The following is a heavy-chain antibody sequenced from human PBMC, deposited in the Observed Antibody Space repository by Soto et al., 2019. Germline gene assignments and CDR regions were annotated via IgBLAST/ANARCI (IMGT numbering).Heavy chain of an antibody. CDR3: ARTGDYYDSSGYCWEVVY. V-gene: IGHV1-18*01. D-gene: IGHD3-22*01. CDR2: ISAYNGNT. J-gene: IGHJ4*02. CDR1: GYTFTSYG. Sequence: QVQLVQSGAEVKKPGASVKVSCKASGYTFTSYGISWVRQAPGQGLEWMGWISAYNGNTNYAQKLQGRVTMTTDTSTSIAYMELRSLRSGDTAVYYCARTGDYYDSSGYCWEVVYWCQGTLVTV.